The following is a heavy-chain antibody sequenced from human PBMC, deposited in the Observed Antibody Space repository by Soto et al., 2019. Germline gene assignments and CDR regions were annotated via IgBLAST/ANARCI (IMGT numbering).Heavy chain of an antibody. D-gene: IGHD1-26*01. CDR2: IYSGGST. CDR3: AREPWAADY. Sequence: GGSLRLSCAASGFTVSTKYMSWVRQAPGKGLEWVSVIYSGGSTFYADSVRGRFTISRDNSKNTVNLQMNSLLAEDTAVYYCAREPWAADYWGQGTLDTVSS. V-gene: IGHV3-66*01. CDR1: GFTVSTKY. J-gene: IGHJ4*02.